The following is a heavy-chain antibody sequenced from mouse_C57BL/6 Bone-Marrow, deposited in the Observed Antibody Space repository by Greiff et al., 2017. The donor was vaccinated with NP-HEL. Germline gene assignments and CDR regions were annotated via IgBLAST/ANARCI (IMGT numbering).Heavy chain of an antibody. V-gene: IGHV14-4*01. Sequence: DVKLVESGAELVRPGASVKLSCTASGFNIKDDYMHWVKQRPEQGLEWIGWIDPENGDTEYASKFQGKATITADTSSNTAYLQLSSLTSEDTAVYYCTVYDYDGFAYWGQGTLVTVSA. J-gene: IGHJ3*01. CDR2: IDPENGDT. D-gene: IGHD2-4*01. CDR3: TVYDYDGFAY. CDR1: GFNIKDDY.